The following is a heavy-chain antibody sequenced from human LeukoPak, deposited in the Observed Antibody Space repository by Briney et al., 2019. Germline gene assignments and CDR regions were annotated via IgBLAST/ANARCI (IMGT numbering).Heavy chain of an antibody. D-gene: IGHD3-22*01. CDR2: IIPIFGTA. CDR1: GGTLSGYA. CDR3: ARVQYYYDSSGYYFDY. V-gene: IGHV1-69*13. J-gene: IGHJ4*02. Sequence: ASVKVSCKASGGTLSGYAISWVRHAPGQGLEWMGGIIPIFGTANYAQKFQGRVTITADESTSTAYMELSRLRSEDTAVYYCARVQYYYDSSGYYFDYWGQGTLVSVSS.